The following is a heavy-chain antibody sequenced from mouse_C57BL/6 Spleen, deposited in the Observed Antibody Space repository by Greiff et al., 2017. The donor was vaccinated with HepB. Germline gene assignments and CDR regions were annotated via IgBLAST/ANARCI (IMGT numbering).Heavy chain of an antibody. CDR3: ARNDYAMDY. CDR2: INPGSGGT. V-gene: IGHV1-54*01. J-gene: IGHJ4*01. Sequence: VQLQQSGAELVRPGTSVKVSCKASGYAFTNYLIEWVKQRPGQGLEWIGVINPGSGGTNYNEKFKGKATLTADKSSSTAYMQLSSLTSEDSAVYFCARNDYAMDYWGQGTSVTVSS. CDR1: GYAFTNYL.